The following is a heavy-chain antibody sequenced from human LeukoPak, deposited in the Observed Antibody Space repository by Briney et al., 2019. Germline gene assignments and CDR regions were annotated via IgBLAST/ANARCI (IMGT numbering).Heavy chain of an antibody. CDR1: GFTFGDYA. CDR3: SREPNVVLMVYSNHAFDI. J-gene: IGHJ3*02. V-gene: IGHV3-49*04. D-gene: IGHD2-8*01. CDR2: IRSKIYGATI. Sequence: GGSLRLSCTASGFTFGDYAMSWVRQAPGKGLEWVGFIRSKIYGATIEYAASVQGRFTISRDDSKSIAYLQLNSLKTEDTAMYYCSREPNVVLMVYSNHAFDIWGQGAMVTVSS.